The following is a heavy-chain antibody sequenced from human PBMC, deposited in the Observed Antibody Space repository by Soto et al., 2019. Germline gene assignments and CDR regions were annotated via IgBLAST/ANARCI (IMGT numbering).Heavy chain of an antibody. J-gene: IGHJ4*02. CDR2: INPNSGGT. CDR1: GYTFTGYY. Sequence: ASVNVSCKASGYTFTGYYMLWVRQAPGQGLEWMGWINPNSGGTNYAQKFQGRVTMTRDTSISTAYMELSRLRSDDTAVYYCARDHGYSNPTSFDYWGQGTLVTVSS. D-gene: IGHD4-4*01. CDR3: ARDHGYSNPTSFDY. V-gene: IGHV1-2*02.